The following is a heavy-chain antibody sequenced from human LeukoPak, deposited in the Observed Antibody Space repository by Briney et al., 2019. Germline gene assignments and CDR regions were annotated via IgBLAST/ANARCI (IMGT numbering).Heavy chain of an antibody. CDR1: GFTFSSYE. V-gene: IGHV3-48*03. J-gene: IGHJ4*02. CDR2: ISSSGSTI. Sequence: GGSLRLSCAASGFTFSSYEMNWVRQAPGKGLEWVSYISSSGSTIYYADSVKGRFTISRDNAKNSLYLQMSSLRAEDTAVYYCARVNYDFWSGYSDYWGQGTLVTVSS. D-gene: IGHD3-3*01. CDR3: ARVNYDFWSGYSDY.